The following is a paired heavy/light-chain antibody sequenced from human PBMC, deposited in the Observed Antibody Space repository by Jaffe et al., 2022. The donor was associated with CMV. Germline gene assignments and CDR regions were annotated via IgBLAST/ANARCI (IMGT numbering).Heavy chain of an antibody. CDR3: ARGDNSGWYWAGYYFMDV. V-gene: IGHV3-48*03. D-gene: IGHD6-19*01. J-gene: IGHJ6*03. CDR2: ISSSGSAI. CDR1: GFTFGSYE. Sequence: EVQLVESGGGLVQPGGSLRLSCAASGFTFGSYEFNWVRQAPGKGLEWVSYISSSGSAIYYADSVKGRFTISRDNTKNSLYLQMNSLRAEDTAIYYCARGDNSGWYWAGYYFMDVWGKGTTVTVSS.
Light chain of an antibody. J-gene: IGLJ2*01. CDR2: RSN. V-gene: IGLV1-44*01. CDR3: AAWDDSLNGVV. CDR1: SSNIGSRT. Sequence: QSVLTQPPSASGTPGQRVTISCSGSSSNIGSRTVNWYQRVPGTAPKLLIYRSNQRPSGVPDRFSGSKSGTSASLAISGLQSEDEADYYCAAWDDSLNGVVFGGGTKLTVL.